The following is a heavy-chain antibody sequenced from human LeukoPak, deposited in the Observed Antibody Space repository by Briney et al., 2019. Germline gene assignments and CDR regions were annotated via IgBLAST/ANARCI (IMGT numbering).Heavy chain of an antibody. CDR1: GGSISSSNW. CDR3: ARDIRIAALDYYGMDV. V-gene: IGHV4-4*02. CDR2: IYHSGSA. J-gene: IGHJ6*02. D-gene: IGHD6-13*01. Sequence: PSGTLSLTCAVSGGSISSSNWWSWVRQPPGKGLEWIGEIYHSGSANYNPSLKSRVTISVDKSKNQFSLKLSSVTAADTAVYYCARDIRIAALDYYGMDVRGQGTTVTVSS.